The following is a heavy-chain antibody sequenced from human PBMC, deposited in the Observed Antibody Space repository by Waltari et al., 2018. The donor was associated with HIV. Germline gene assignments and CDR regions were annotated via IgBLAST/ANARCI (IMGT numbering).Heavy chain of an antibody. CDR2: IDDREGFGGGS. J-gene: IGHJ4*02. D-gene: IGHD3-3*01. V-gene: IGHV3-23*01. Sequence: EVQLLESGGGLVQPGGSLKLSCEAQKLTVNTDGTNWVRQAPGKGLEWVSGIDDREGFGGGSFYADSVKGRFTIFRDKSKKTLFLQMNSLRVEDTAVYYCTKELKFWSNYGSDTWGQGTLVTVSS. CDR3: TKELKFWSNYGSDT. CDR1: KLTVNTDG.